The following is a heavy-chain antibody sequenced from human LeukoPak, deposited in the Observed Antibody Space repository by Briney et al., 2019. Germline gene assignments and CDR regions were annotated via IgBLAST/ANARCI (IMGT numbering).Heavy chain of an antibody. CDR1: GYSIRISIN. Sequence: SGTLSLTCAVSGYSIRISINWGWIRQPPGKGLEWIRSIYHSVNTYYNQSLKSRVTISIDTSKNQFSLKLCYVTAADTGVYYCARARGGVGATPYYFDYWGQGTLVTVSS. CDR3: ARARGGVGATPYYFDY. V-gene: IGHV4-38-2*01. CDR2: IYHSVNT. D-gene: IGHD1-26*01. J-gene: IGHJ4*02.